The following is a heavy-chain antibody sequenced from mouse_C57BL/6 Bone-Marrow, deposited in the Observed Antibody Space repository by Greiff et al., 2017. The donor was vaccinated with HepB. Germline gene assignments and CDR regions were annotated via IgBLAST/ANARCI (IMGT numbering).Heavy chain of an antibody. V-gene: IGHV5-12*01. CDR1: GFTFSDYY. J-gene: IGHJ3*01. CDR2: ISNGGGST. D-gene: IGHD2-5*01. Sequence: EVQGVESGGGLVQPGGSLKLSCAASGFTFSDYYMYWVRQTPEKRLEWVAYISNGGGSTYYPDTVKGRFTISRDNAKNTLYLQMSRLKSEDTAMYYGARQDSKAWFAYWGQVTLVTVAA. CDR3: ARQDSKAWFAY.